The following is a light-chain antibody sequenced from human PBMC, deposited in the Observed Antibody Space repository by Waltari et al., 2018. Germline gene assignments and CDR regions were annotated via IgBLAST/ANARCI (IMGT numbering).Light chain of an antibody. CDR1: SPNIGSNF. V-gene: IGLV1-47*01. J-gene: IGLJ2*01. CDR3: AAWDDSLSGPV. Sequence: QSVLTQPPSASGTPGQRVTISCSGSSPNIGSNFVSWYQQLPGTAPKLLIYRNTQRPSGVPDRFSGSKSGTSASLAISGLRSEDEADYYCAAWDDSLSGPVFGGGTKPTVL. CDR2: RNT.